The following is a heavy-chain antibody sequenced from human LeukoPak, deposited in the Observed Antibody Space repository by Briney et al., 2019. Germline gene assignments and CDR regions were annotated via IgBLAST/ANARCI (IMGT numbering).Heavy chain of an antibody. D-gene: IGHD3-3*01. J-gene: IGHJ5*02. CDR1: GFTFSSYG. CDR2: IWYDGSNK. CDR3: GTGSGSGYPTNHWFHP. Sequence: GGSLRLSCAASGFTFSSYGIHWVRQAPGKGLEWVAAIWYDGSNKYYADSMKGRFTISRDNSKNTLCLQMNSLRAEDTAVYYCGTGSGSGYPTNHWFHPWGQGTLVTVAS. V-gene: IGHV3-33*01.